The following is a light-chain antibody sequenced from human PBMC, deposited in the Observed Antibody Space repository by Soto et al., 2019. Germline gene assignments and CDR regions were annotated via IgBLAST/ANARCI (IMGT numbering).Light chain of an antibody. CDR2: GAS. J-gene: IGKJ5*01. V-gene: IGKV3-15*01. CDR3: QQYNNWPIT. CDR1: QSVSSN. Sequence: EIVMTQSPATLSVSPGERATLSCRASQSVSSNLAWYQQKPGQAPRLLIYGASTRATGIPARFSGSGSETDFTLTISSLRSEDSAVYHCQQYNNWPITFGQRTRLENK.